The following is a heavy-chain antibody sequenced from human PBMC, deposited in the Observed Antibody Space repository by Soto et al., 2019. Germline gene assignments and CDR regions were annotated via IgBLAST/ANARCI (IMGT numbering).Heavy chain of an antibody. V-gene: IGHV1-8*02. CDR3: ARNRRETGDFDY. Sequence: QVPLVQSGAVVKKPGASVKVSCKASGYTFTTYDVNWMRQATGQGPEWMGWMNPNNGDTGYAQKFQGRVTLTRDTSMNTAYMELSSLTYEDTAVYYCARNRRETGDFDYWGQGTLVTVSS. D-gene: IGHD7-27*01. J-gene: IGHJ4*02. CDR2: MNPNNGDT. CDR1: GYTFTTYD.